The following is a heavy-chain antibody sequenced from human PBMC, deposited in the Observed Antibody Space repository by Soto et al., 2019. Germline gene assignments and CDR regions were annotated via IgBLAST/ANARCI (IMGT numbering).Heavy chain of an antibody. J-gene: IGHJ4*02. V-gene: IGHV3-23*01. Sequence: GGSLRLSCAASGFTFSSYAMSWVRQAPGKGLEWVSAISGSGGSTYYADSVKGRFTISRDNSKNTLYLQMNSLRAEDTAVYYCAKAPGPNGDSSGWYIPFAYWGQGTLVTVSS. CDR1: GFTFSSYA. CDR3: AKAPGPNGDSSGWYIPFAY. D-gene: IGHD6-19*01. CDR2: ISGSGGST.